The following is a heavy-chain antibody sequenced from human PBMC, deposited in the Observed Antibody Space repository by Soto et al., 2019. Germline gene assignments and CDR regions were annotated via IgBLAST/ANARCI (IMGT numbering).Heavy chain of an antibody. CDR3: ARGLIPRGILTGYYKSTAEYFQH. D-gene: IGHD3-9*01. J-gene: IGHJ1*01. CDR2: INHSGST. CDR1: GGSFSGYY. V-gene: IGHV4-34*01. Sequence: ETLSLTCAVYGGSFSGYYWSWIRQPPGKGLEWIGEINHSGSTNYNPPLKSRVTISVDTSKNQFSLKLSSVTAADTAVYYCARGLIPRGILTGYYKSTAEYFQHWGQGTLVTVSS.